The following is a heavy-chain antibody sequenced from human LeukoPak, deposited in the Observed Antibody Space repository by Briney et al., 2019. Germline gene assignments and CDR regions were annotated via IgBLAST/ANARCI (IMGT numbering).Heavy chain of an antibody. CDR2: INPNSGGT. CDR1: GYTFTGYY. V-gene: IGHV1-2*02. J-gene: IGHJ2*01. D-gene: IGHD3-10*02. CDR3: ARGSSLLFGDSSPWGVWYFDL. Sequence: ASVKVSCKASGYTFTGYYMHWVRQAPGQGLEWMGWINPNSGGTNYAQKFQGRVTMTRDTSISTAYMELSRLRSDDTAVYYCARGSSLLFGDSSPWGVWYFDLWGRGTLVTVSS.